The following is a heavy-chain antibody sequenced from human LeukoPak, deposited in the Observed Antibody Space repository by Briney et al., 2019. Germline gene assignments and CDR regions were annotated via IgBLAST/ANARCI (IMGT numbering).Heavy chain of an antibody. CDR2: IKRETDGGTI. CDR3: TTDRYYDNSELQFQH. CDR1: GFTLNNAW. Sequence: GGSLGLSCAASGFTLNNAWMSWVRQAPGKGLEWLGRIKRETDGGTIDYAAPVKGRFTISRDDSRNTLYLQMDSLKIEVTAVYYCTTDRYYDNSELQFQHWGQGTLVTVSS. D-gene: IGHD3-22*01. J-gene: IGHJ1*01. V-gene: IGHV3-15*01.